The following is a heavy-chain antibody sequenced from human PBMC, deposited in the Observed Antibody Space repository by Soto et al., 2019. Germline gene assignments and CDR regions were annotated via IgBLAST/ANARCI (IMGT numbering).Heavy chain of an antibody. CDR3: ARDFAYFDS. V-gene: IGHV4-61*01. CDR1: GGSFKSGSYS. J-gene: IGHJ4*02. Sequence: SETLSRTCTVSGGSFKSGSYSWSWIRQPPGKGLEWIGYVYHTGRTSYNPSLKSRVSISMDTSKHQFSLNLDSVTAADTAVYFCARDFAYFDSWGQGTLVTVSS. D-gene: IGHD3-3*01. CDR2: VYHTGRT.